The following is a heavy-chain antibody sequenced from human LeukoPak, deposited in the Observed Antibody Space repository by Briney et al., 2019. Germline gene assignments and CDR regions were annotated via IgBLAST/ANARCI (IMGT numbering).Heavy chain of an antibody. CDR2: ISSSGSTI. CDR1: EFSFSNYG. D-gene: IGHD5-24*01. V-gene: IGHV3-48*04. J-gene: IGHJ4*02. CDR3: AREGEDGWYYFDY. Sequence: GGSLRLSCAASEFSFSNYGMNWVRQAPGKGLEWVSYISSSGSTIYYADSVKGRFTISRDNAKNSLYLQMNSLRAEDTAVYYCAREGEDGWYYFDYWGQGTLVTVSS.